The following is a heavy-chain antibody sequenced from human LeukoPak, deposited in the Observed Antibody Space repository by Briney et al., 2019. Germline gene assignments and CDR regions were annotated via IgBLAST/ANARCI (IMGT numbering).Heavy chain of an antibody. Sequence: SETLSLTCTVSAGSISNYYWSWIRQPAGKGLEWIGRISSRGSTNYNPSLKSRVTMSIDTSKNQFSLKLSSVTAADTGGYYCARTRVYYYVSSGYYNWGQGTLVTVSS. CDR1: AGSISNYY. V-gene: IGHV4-4*07. J-gene: IGHJ4*02. CDR3: ARTRVYYYVSSGYYN. D-gene: IGHD3-22*01. CDR2: ISSRGST.